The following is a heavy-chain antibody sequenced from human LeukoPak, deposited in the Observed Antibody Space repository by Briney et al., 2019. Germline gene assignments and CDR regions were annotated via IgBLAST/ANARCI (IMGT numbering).Heavy chain of an antibody. D-gene: IGHD6-13*01. J-gene: IGHJ3*02. CDR2: ISYDGSNK. CDR3: AKGVSSSWSNDALDI. V-gene: IGHV3-30*04. CDR1: GFTFSSYA. Sequence: PGGSLRLSCAASGFTFSSYAMHWVRQAPGKGLEWVAVISYDGSNKYYADSVKGRFTISRDNSKNTLYLQMNSLRTEDTAVYYCAKGVSSSWSNDALDIWGQGTMVTVSS.